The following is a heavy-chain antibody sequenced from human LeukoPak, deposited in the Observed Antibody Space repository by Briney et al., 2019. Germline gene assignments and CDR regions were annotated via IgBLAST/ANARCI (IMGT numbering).Heavy chain of an antibody. CDR3: AKDRGYYDSSKYFQH. V-gene: IGHV3-30*18. D-gene: IGHD3-22*01. Sequence: GGSLRLSCAASGFTFSSYGMHWVRQAPGKGLEWVAVISYDGSNKYYADSVKGRFTISRDNSKNTLYLQMNSLRAEDTAVYYCAKDRGYYDSSKYFQHWGQGTLVTVSS. CDR1: GFTFSSYG. J-gene: IGHJ1*01. CDR2: ISYDGSNK.